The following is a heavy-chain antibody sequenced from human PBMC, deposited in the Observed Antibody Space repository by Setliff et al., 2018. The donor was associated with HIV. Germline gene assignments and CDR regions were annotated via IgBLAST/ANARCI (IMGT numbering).Heavy chain of an antibody. CDR2: ITSRSVST. Sequence: LRLSCAASGFIFSDFYMSWIRQAPGKGLEWVSSITSRSVSTYYADSVKGRFTISRDNANDSLYLQMNTLRAEDTAVYYCARVYVANIAAAGPYFDYWGQGTLVTVSS. CDR1: GFIFSDFY. V-gene: IGHV3-11*04. J-gene: IGHJ4*02. D-gene: IGHD6-13*01. CDR3: ARVYVANIAAAGPYFDY.